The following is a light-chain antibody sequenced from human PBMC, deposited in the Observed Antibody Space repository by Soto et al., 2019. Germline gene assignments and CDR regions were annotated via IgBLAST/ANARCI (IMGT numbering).Light chain of an antibody. CDR2: WAS. Sequence: DIVMTQSPDSLAVSLGERATINCKSSQSVLYSSNNKNYLAWYQQKPGKPPKLLIYWASTRESGVPDRFSGSGSGTDFTLTFSSLQAEDGAVYYCQQYYSTPHTFGQGTKLEIK. CDR1: QSVLYSSNNKNY. CDR3: QQYYSTPHT. J-gene: IGKJ2*01. V-gene: IGKV4-1*01.